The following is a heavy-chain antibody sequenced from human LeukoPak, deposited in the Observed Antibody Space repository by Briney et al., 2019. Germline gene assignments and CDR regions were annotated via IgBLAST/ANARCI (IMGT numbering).Heavy chain of an antibody. CDR2: IYTSGST. CDR1: GGSISSYY. J-gene: IGHJ6*04. D-gene: IGHD2-2*01. V-gene: IGHV4-4*07. Sequence: SETLPLTCTVSGGSISSYYWSWIRQPAGKGLEWIGRIYTSGSTNYNPSLKSRVTMSVDTSKNQFSLKLSSVTAADTAVYYCARDARYCSSTSCPLDVWGKGTTVTVSS. CDR3: ARDARYCSSTSCPLDV.